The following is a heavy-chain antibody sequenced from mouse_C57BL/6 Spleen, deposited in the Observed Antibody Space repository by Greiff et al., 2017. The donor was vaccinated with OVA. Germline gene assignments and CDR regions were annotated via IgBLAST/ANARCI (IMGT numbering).Heavy chain of an antibody. J-gene: IGHJ4*01. CDR2: IDPSDSNT. Sequence: QVQLQQPGAELVKPGASVKLSCKASGYTFTSYWMQWVKQRPGQGLEWIGEIDPSDSNTNYNQKFKGKATLTVDTSSSTAYMQLSSLTSEDSAVYYCARGGQLELHYAMDYWGQGTSVTVSS. D-gene: IGHD3-2*01. CDR3: ARGGQLELHYAMDY. V-gene: IGHV1-50*01. CDR1: GYTFTSYW.